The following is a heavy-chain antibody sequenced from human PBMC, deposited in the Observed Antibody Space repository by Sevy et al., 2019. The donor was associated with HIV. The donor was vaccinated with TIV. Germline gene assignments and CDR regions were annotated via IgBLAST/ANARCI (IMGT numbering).Heavy chain of an antibody. CDR1: GFTFSSYG. Sequence: GGSLRLSCAASGFTFSSYGMHWVRQAPGKGLEWVAVIWYDGSTKYYADSVKGRFTISRDNSKNTLYLQMNSLRAEDTAVYYCARDFNAGYDILTGYYPISLFDYWGQGTLVTVSS. CDR3: ARDFNAGYDILTGYYPISLFDY. D-gene: IGHD3-9*01. V-gene: IGHV3-33*01. J-gene: IGHJ4*02. CDR2: IWYDGSTK.